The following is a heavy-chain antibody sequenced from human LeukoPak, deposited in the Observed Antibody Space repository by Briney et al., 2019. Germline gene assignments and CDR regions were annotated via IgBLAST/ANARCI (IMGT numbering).Heavy chain of an antibody. D-gene: IGHD6-13*01. CDR1: GGSISSSSYY. Sequence: ASETLSLTCTVSGGSISSSSYYWGWIRQPPGKGLEWIGGIYYSGSTYYNPSLKSRVTISVDTSKNQFSLKLSSVTAADTAVYYCARQRVAAANNWFDPWGQGTLVTVSS. J-gene: IGHJ5*02. CDR2: IYYSGST. CDR3: ARQRVAAANNWFDP. V-gene: IGHV4-39*01.